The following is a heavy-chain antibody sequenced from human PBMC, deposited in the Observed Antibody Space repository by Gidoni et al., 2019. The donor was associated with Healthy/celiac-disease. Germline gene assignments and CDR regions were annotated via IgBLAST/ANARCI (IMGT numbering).Heavy chain of an antibody. CDR1: GGSFSGYY. CDR2: INHSGST. J-gene: IGHJ4*02. CDR3: ARGRKIVVVRVGRFFDY. D-gene: IGHD3-22*01. Sequence: QVQLQQWGAGLLKPSETLSLTCAVYGGSFSGYYWSWIRQPPGKGLEWIGEINHSGSTNYNPSLKSRVTISVDTSKNQFSLKLSSVTAADTAVYYCARGRKIVVVRVGRFFDYWGQGTLVTVSS. V-gene: IGHV4-34*01.